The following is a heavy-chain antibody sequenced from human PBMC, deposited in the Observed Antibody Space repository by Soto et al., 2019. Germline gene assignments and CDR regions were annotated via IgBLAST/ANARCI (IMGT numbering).Heavy chain of an antibody. CDR1: DDSINSDKYY. V-gene: IGHV4-39*01. D-gene: IGHD3-9*01. J-gene: IGHJ4*02. CDR2: IYYRGNA. CDR3: TRLEGLATISYYFDF. Sequence: PSETLSLTCSVSDDSINSDKYYWGWIRQPPGKGLEWIGSIYYRGNAYYNPSLQTRVTISLDKSKSQFSLKLNSVTAADSAVYFCTRLEGLATISYYFDFWGPGALVTVSS.